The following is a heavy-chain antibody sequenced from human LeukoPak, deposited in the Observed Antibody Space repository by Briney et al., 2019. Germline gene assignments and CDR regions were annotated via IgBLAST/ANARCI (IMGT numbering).Heavy chain of an antibody. V-gene: IGHV3-21*01. D-gene: IGHD3-10*01. CDR2: ISSSSSYI. J-gene: IGHJ3*02. CDR3: ARESGYDAFDI. CDR1: GFTVSSYS. Sequence: PGGSLRLSCAASGFTVSSYSMNWVRQAPGKGLEWVSSISSSSSYIYYADSVKGRFTIARDNAKNSLYLQMNSLRAEDTAVYYCARESGYDAFDIWGQGTMVTVSS.